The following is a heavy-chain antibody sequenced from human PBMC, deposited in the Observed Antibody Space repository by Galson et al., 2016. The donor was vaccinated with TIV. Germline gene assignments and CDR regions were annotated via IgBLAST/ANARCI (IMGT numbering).Heavy chain of an antibody. CDR3: ARERDDYGNYYGLDV. CDR1: GFTSRKSP. Sequence: SLRLSCAASGFTSRKSPMHWVRQAPGKGLEWVEVISYDGTNKYEDSVKGRFTISRDNSKNTLSLQMNSLRDEDTAVYYCARERDDYGNYYGLDVWGQGTTVTVSS. D-gene: IGHD4-17*01. V-gene: IGHV3-30-3*01. CDR2: ISYDGTNK. J-gene: IGHJ6*02.